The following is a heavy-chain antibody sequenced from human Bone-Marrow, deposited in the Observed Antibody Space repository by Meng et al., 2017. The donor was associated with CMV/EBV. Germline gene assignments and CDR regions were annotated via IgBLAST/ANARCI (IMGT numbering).Heavy chain of an antibody. CDR1: GGSVSSGSYY. CDR3: ARQPPGSAAFDI. D-gene: IGHD3-10*01. V-gene: IGHV4-61*01. CDR2: IYYSGST. Sequence: GSLRLSCTVSGGSVSSGSYYWSWIRQPPGKGLEWIGYIYYSGSTNYNPSLKSRVTMSVDTSKNQFSLKLTSVTAADTAVYYCARQPPGSAAFDIWGQGTMVTGSS. J-gene: IGHJ3*02.